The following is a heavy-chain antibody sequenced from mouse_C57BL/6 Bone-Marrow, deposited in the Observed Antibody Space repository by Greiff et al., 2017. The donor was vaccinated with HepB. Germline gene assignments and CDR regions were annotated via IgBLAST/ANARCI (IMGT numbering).Heavy chain of an antibody. V-gene: IGHV1-50*01. J-gene: IGHJ2*01. Sequence: VQLQQSGAELVKPGASVKLSCKASGYTFTSYWMHWVKQRPGQGLEWIGEIDPTDSYTNYNQKFKGKATLTVDTSSSTAYMQLSSLTSEDSAVYYCARGGTGTDYWGRGTTLTVSA. CDR3: ARGGTGTDY. CDR1: GYTFTSYW. D-gene: IGHD4-1*01. CDR2: IDPTDSYT.